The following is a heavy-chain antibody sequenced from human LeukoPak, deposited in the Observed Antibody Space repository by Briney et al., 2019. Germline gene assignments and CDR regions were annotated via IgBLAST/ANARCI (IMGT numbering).Heavy chain of an antibody. Sequence: SETLTLTCAAYGGSFSGYYWSWIRQPPGKGLEWIWEINHSGSTNYNPSLKSRVTISVDTSKNQFSLKLSSVTAADTAVYYCARGVGSSWPTNFDYWGQGTLVTVSS. V-gene: IGHV4-34*01. CDR3: ARGVGSSWPTNFDY. CDR2: INHSGST. J-gene: IGHJ4*02. D-gene: IGHD6-13*01. CDR1: GGSFSGYY.